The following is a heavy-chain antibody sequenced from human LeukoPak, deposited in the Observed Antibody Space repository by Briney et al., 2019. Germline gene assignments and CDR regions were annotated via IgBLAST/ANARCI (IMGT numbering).Heavy chain of an antibody. CDR2: IYYSGST. Sequence: SETLSLTCTVSGGSISSSSYYWGWIRQPPGKGLEWIGSIYYSGSTYYNPSLKSRVTISVDTSKTQFSLKLSSVTAADTAVYYCARRVVVVAATGNWFDPWGQGTLVTVSS. J-gene: IGHJ5*02. CDR1: GGSISSSSYY. CDR3: ARRVVVVAATGNWFDP. D-gene: IGHD2-15*01. V-gene: IGHV4-39*01.